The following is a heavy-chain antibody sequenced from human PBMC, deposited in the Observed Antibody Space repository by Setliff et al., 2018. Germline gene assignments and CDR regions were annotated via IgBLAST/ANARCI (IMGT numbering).Heavy chain of an antibody. CDR1: GYTFTSYY. D-gene: IGHD5-12*01. CDR3: ARREMATIVDYYYYGMDV. CDR2: INPSGGST. Sequence: ASVKVSCKASGYTFTSYYMHWVRQAPGQGLEWMGTINPSGGSTSYAQKFQGRVTMTRNTSISTAYMELSSLRSEDTAVYYCARREMATIVDYYYYGMDVWGQGTTVTVSS. V-gene: IGHV1-46*01. J-gene: IGHJ6*02.